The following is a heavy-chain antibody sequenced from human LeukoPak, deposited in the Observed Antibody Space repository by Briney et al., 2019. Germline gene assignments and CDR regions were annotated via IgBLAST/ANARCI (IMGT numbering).Heavy chain of an antibody. D-gene: IGHD3-10*01. J-gene: IGHJ4*02. Sequence: SETLSLTCTVSGDSINSYYWSWIRQPPGKGLEWIGYIYYRGSTSYNPSLKSRVTISVDTSKNKFSLKLSSVTAADTAVYYCTLGYGSGSYNYWGRGTLVTVSS. CDR2: IYYRGST. V-gene: IGHV4-59*01. CDR3: TLGYGSGSYNY. CDR1: GDSINSYY.